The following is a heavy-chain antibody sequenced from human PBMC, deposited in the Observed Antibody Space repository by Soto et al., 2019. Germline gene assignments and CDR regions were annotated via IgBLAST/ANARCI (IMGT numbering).Heavy chain of an antibody. CDR1: GFTFSSYA. Sequence: GGSLRLSCAASGFTFSSYAMSWVRQAPGKGLEWVSAISGSGGSTYYADSVKGRFTISRDNSKNTLYLQMNSLRAEDTAVYYCAKDGDGVLWFGELLRRLYYYGMDVWGQGTTVTVSS. V-gene: IGHV3-23*01. CDR3: AKDGDGVLWFGELLRRLYYYGMDV. J-gene: IGHJ6*02. CDR2: ISGSGGST. D-gene: IGHD3-10*01.